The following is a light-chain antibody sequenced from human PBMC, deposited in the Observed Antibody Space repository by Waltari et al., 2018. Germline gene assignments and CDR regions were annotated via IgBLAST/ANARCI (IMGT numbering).Light chain of an antibody. Sequence: QSVLTQPPSASGTPGQRVTISCSGSSSNIGSNYVYWYQQLPGTAPKLLIYRNNQRPSGVPDRLSGSKSGTSASLAISGRRSEDEADYYCAAWDDSLSGVVFGGGTKLTVL. CDR3: AAWDDSLSGVV. J-gene: IGLJ2*01. CDR2: RNN. V-gene: IGLV1-47*01. CDR1: SSNIGSNY.